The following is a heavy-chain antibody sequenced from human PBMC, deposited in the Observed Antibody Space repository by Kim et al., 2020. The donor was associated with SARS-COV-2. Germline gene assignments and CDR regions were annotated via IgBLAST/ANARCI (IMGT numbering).Heavy chain of an antibody. CDR1: GFTFSSYA. V-gene: IGHV3-23*01. Sequence: GGSLRLSCAASGFTFSSYAMSWVRQAPGKGLEWVSAISGSGGSTYYADSVKGRFTISRDNSKNTLYLQMNSLRAEDTAVYYCANPASYYYYYGMDVWGQGTTVTVSS. J-gene: IGHJ6*02. CDR2: ISGSGGST. CDR3: ANPASYYYYYGMDV.